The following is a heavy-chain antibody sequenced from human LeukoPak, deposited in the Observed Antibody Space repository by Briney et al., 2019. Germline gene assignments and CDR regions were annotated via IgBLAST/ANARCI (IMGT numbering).Heavy chain of an antibody. CDR3: ARGMYDFTSSLDY. D-gene: IGHD2-2*01. Sequence: GGSLRLSCAASGFTITSYTMHWVRQAPGKRLEYVSGFSRNGGITYYANSVKGRFTISRDNSRNTLYLQMGSLRAEDMAVYYYARGMYDFTSSLDYWGQGILVTVSS. J-gene: IGHJ4*02. CDR1: GFTITSYT. CDR2: FSRNGGIT. V-gene: IGHV3-64*01.